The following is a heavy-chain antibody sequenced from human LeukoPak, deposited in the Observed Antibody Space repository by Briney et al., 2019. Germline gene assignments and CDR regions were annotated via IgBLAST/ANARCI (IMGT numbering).Heavy chain of an antibody. V-gene: IGHV3-74*01. CDR3: ARGRYYGMDV. CDR2: VNSDGSST. J-gene: IGHJ6*02. Sequence: PGGSLRLSCAASGFTFNSYWMHWVRQAPGKGLVWVSRVNSDGSSTTYADSVKGRFTISRDNAKNTLYLQMNSLRAEDTAVYYCARGRYYGMDVWGQGTTVTVSS. CDR1: GFTFNSYW.